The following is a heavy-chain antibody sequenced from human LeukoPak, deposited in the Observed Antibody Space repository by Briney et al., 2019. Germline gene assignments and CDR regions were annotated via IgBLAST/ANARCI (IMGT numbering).Heavy chain of an antibody. Sequence: SETLSLTCTVSGGSISSGDYYWSWIRQPPGKGLEWIGYIYYSGSTYYNPSLKSRVTISVDTSKNQSSLKLSSVTAADTAVYYCARAGSGTMVRGVIILFDYWGQGTLVTVSS. D-gene: IGHD3-10*01. V-gene: IGHV4-30-4*01. CDR2: IYYSGST. CDR1: GGSISSGDYY. J-gene: IGHJ4*02. CDR3: ARAGSGTMVRGVIILFDY.